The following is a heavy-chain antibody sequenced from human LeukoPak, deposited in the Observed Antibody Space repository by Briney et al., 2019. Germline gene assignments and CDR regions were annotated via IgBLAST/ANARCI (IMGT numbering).Heavy chain of an antibody. CDR1: GGSISNGDHY. CDR3: ARGSKAAPGTFDY. CDR2: IYYTGST. Sequence: SETLSLTCTVSGGSISNGDHYWSWIRQPPGKGLEWIGYIYYTGSTDYNPSLKSRVAISVDTSKNQFSLKLSSVTAADTAVYYCARGSKAAPGTFDYWGQGTLVTVSS. D-gene: IGHD6-13*01. J-gene: IGHJ4*02. V-gene: IGHV4-61*08.